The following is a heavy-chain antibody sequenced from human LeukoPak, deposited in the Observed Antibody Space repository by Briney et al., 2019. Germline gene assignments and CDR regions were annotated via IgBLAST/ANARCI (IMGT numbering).Heavy chain of an antibody. D-gene: IGHD4-17*01. J-gene: IGHJ4*02. CDR3: TRMTTGHDY. Sequence: PSETLSLTCAVSGVSFNDYYWSWVRQTPGKGLEWIGEINHSGYTNDSPSLKSRVTLSTDTSRKQFSLNLGSVTVADTGIYYCTRMTTGHDYWGQGTLVTVSS. V-gene: IGHV4-34*01. CDR1: GVSFNDYY. CDR2: INHSGYT.